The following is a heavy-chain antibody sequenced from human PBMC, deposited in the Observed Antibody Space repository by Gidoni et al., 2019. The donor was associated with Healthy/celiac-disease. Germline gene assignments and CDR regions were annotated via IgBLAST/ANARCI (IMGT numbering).Heavy chain of an antibody. D-gene: IGHD1-1*01. CDR1: GSTFPSYG. J-gene: IGHJ3*02. CDR3: ARMTTLGAFDI. CDR2: ISAYNGNT. Sequence: QVQLVPSGAEVKTPGASVKVSCKASGSTFPSYGIRWVRQAPGQRLEWMGWISAYNGNTNYAQKLQGRVTMNTDTSRSTAYRELRSLRSDDTAVYYCARMTTLGAFDIWGQGTMVTVSS. V-gene: IGHV1-18*01.